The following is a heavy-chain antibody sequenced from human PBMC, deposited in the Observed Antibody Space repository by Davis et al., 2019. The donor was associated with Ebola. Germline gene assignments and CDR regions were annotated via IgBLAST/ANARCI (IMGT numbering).Heavy chain of an antibody. V-gene: IGHV3-30*18. D-gene: IGHD1-26*01. Sequence: PGGSLRLSCAASGFTFSSYGMHWVRQAPGKGLEWVAVISYDGSNKYYADSVKGRFTISRDNSKNTLSLQMNSLGAEDTAVYYCAKGSGSLNFYYYYMDVWGKGTTVTVSS. J-gene: IGHJ6*03. CDR2: ISYDGSNK. CDR1: GFTFSSYG. CDR3: AKGSGSLNFYYYYMDV.